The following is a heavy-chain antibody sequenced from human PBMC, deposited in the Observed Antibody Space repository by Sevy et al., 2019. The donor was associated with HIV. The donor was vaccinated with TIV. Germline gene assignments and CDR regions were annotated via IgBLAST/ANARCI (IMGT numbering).Heavy chain of an antibody. CDR2: IISSGVYE. CDR3: AGVHDSGGRGRADY. Sequence: GGSLRLSCAASGFSFNTYTFYWVRQAPGEGLEWISSIISSGVYEYYADSVRGRFTISRDNAKNSLSLQMNGLRVEDTGVYYCAGVHDSGGRGRADYWGQGTRVTVSS. J-gene: IGHJ4*02. D-gene: IGHD1-26*01. CDR1: GFSFNTYT. V-gene: IGHV3-21*01.